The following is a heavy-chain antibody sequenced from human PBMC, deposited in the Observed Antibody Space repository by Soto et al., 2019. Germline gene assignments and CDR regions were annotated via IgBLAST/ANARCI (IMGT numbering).Heavy chain of an antibody. J-gene: IGHJ4*02. CDR1: GGSTSSGENC. V-gene: IGHV4-30-4*08. CDR2: VYNSGST. Sequence: PSETLSLTCTVSGGSTSSGENCWIRIRQTPGKGLEWIGYVYNSGSTYYNPSLKSRLTISVDTSRDQFSLNLRSVTAADTGVYFCASAKTDSRQFEHWGQGTLVTVSS. CDR3: ASAKTDSRQFEH.